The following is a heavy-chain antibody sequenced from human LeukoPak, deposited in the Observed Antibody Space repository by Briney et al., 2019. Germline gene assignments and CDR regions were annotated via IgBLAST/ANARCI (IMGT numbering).Heavy chain of an antibody. CDR1: GGSISSYY. D-gene: IGHD3-10*01. CDR3: ANEGMVRGVIDY. V-gene: IGHV4-4*07. J-gene: IGHJ4*02. Sequence: SETLSLTCTVYGGSISSYYWSWVRQPAGKGLEWIGRIYTSGSTNYNPSLKSRVTMSVDTSKSQFSLKLSSVTAADTAVYYCANEGMVRGVIDYWGQGTLVTVSS. CDR2: IYTSGST.